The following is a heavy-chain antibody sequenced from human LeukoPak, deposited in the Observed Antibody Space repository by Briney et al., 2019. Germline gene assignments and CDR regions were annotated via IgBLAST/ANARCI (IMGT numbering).Heavy chain of an antibody. Sequence: TSETLSLTCAVCGGSFSGYYWSWIRQPPGKGLEWIGEINHSGSTNYNPSLKSRVTISVDTSKNQFSLKLSSVTAADTAVYYCARGGKMVRGVITNYYYYGMDVWGQGTTVTVSS. V-gene: IGHV4-34*01. CDR3: ARGGKMVRGVITNYYYYGMDV. D-gene: IGHD3-10*01. CDR2: INHSGST. CDR1: GGSFSGYY. J-gene: IGHJ6*02.